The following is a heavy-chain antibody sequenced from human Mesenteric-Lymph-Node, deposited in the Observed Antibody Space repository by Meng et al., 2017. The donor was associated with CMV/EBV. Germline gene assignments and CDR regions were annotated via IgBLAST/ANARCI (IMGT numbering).Heavy chain of an antibody. CDR1: GGSLRSNSYY. D-gene: IGHD3-16*01. J-gene: IGHJ5*02. Sequence: AETLSLTCTVSGGSLRSNSYYWSWIRQAPGKGLEWIGYIYYSGSTDYNPSLKGRVTISVDTSKNQFSLNLNSVTATDTAVYYCGGDRGLGMTGRRGPSWFDPWGQGTLVTVSS. CDR3: GGDRGLGMTGRRGPSWFDP. V-gene: IGHV4-61*01. CDR2: IYYSGST.